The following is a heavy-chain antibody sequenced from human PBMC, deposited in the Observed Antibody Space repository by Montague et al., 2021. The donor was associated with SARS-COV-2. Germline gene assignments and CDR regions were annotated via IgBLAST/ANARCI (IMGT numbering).Heavy chain of an antibody. Sequence: SLRLSCAASGFNFWSYVMHWVRQAPGKGPEWVALISYDGAKNYYXXSLKGRFTISRDDSKNTLYLQMDSLRDEDTAVYYCASSGYDSRANLNAFHYWGQGTMVSVTS. D-gene: IGHD3-22*01. V-gene: IGHV3-30-3*01. CDR3: ASSGYDSRANLNAFHY. CDR1: GFNFWSYV. CDR2: ISYDGAKN. J-gene: IGHJ3*01.